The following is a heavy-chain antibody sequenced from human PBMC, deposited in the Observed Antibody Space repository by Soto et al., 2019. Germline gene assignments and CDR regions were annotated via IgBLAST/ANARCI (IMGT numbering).Heavy chain of an antibody. CDR3: TSMVRGVIDY. J-gene: IGHJ4*02. Sequence: GSLRLSCAASGFTFSGSAMHWVRQASGKVLEWVGRIRSKANSYATAYAASVKGRFTISRDDSKNTAYLQMNSLKTEDTAVYYCTSMVRGVIDYWGQGTLVTVSS. CDR2: IRSKANSYAT. V-gene: IGHV3-73*01. CDR1: GFTFSGSA. D-gene: IGHD3-10*01.